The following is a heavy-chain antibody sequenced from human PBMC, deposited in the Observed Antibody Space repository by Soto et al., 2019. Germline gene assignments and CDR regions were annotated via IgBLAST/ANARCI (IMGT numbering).Heavy chain of an antibody. CDR2: IYHSGTT. V-gene: IGHV4-4*02. J-gene: IGHJ4*02. CDR1: GGSISSTNW. D-gene: IGHD6-13*01. Sequence: QVQLQESGPGLVKPSGTLSLTCAVSGGSISSTNWWTWVRQAPGRGREWIGEIYHSGTTNYSPSLKSRVNIAVDMSTNHLSLTLISVTAADTAVYYCAFPATADFDYWGKGILVTVSS. CDR3: AFPATADFDY.